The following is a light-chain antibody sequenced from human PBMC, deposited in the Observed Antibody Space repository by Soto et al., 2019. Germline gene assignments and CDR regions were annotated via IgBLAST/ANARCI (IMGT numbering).Light chain of an antibody. CDR3: QQYVTSPPLT. V-gene: IGKV3-20*01. CDR2: GAS. Sequence: EIVLVQSPGTLSLSPGERATLSCRASQSLAGNYLAWYQQKPGQAPRLLIDGASTRATGTPDRFSGSGSGTDFTLTISRLEPEDFAVYYCQQYVTSPPLTFGGGTKVEIK. J-gene: IGKJ4*01. CDR1: QSLAGNY.